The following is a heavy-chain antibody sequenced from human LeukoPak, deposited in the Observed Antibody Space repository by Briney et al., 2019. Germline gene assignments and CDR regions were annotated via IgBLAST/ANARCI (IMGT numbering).Heavy chain of an antibody. CDR3: SRDSLSSCGGDCYSGLDV. CDR1: GFALSSHW. Sequence: GGSLRLSCAASGFALSSHWMTWVRQVPGRGPEWVANVNRDGSETYYLDSVKGRFTTSRDNAKNTLYLQMNSLRAEDTAVYYCSRDSLSSCGGDCYSGLDVWGQGTTVTVSS. V-gene: IGHV3-7*01. J-gene: IGHJ6*02. D-gene: IGHD2-21*02. CDR2: VNRDGSET.